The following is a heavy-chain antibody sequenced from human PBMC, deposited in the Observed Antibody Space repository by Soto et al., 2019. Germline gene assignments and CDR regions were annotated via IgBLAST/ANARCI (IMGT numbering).Heavy chain of an antibody. Sequence: PGGSLRLSCAASGFTFSDYYMSWIRQAPGKGLEWVSYISSSSSYTNYADSVKGRFTISRDNAKNSLYLQMNSLRAEDTAVYYCARQKRGYSSSWYLQPPPNWFDPWGQGTLVTVSS. CDR3: ARQKRGYSSSWYLQPPPNWFDP. CDR2: ISSSSSYT. V-gene: IGHV3-11*06. D-gene: IGHD6-13*01. CDR1: GFTFSDYY. J-gene: IGHJ5*02.